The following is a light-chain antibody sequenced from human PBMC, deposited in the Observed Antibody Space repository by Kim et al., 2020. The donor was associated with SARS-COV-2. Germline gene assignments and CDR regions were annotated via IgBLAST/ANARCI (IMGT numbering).Light chain of an antibody. CDR2: DVS. CDR1: SSDVGGYNY. Sequence: GQSITISCTGTSSDVGGYNYVSWYQQHPGKAPKFMIYDVSKRPSGVSNRFSGSKSGNTASLTISGLQAEDEADYYCTSYTRSDTWVFGGGTKLTVL. CDR3: TSYTRSDTWV. V-gene: IGLV2-14*03. J-gene: IGLJ3*02.